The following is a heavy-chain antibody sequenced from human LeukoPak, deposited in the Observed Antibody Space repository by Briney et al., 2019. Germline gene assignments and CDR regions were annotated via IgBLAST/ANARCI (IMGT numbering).Heavy chain of an antibody. CDR1: GFTFTSSA. D-gene: IGHD3-3*01. V-gene: IGHV1-58*01. Sequence: SVKVSCKASGFTFTSSAVQWVRQARGQRLEWIGWIVVGSGNTNYAQKFQERVTITRDMSTSTAYMELSSLRSEDAAVYYCAAVPHQNYHFWSGASPEYYFDYWGQGTLVTVSS. CDR2: IVVGSGNT. CDR3: AAVPHQNYHFWSGASPEYYFDY. J-gene: IGHJ4*02.